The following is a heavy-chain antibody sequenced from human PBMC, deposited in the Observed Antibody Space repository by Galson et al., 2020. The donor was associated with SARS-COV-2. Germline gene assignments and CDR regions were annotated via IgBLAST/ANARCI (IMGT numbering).Heavy chain of an antibody. J-gene: IGHJ4*02. CDR1: GFPFSSYG. Sequence: GGSTSLSSAAPGFPFSSYGMHWVRQAPGKGLERVAVITYDGSNKYYADSVKGRFTISRDNSKNTLYLQMNSLRAEDTAVYYCAKEVLLWFGELSGVDYWGQGTLVTVSS. D-gene: IGHD3-10*01. CDR2: ITYDGSNK. CDR3: AKEVLLWFGELSGVDY. V-gene: IGHV3-30*18.